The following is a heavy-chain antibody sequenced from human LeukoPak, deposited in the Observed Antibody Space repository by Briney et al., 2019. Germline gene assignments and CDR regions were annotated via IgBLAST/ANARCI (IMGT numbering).Heavy chain of an antibody. CDR3: AKTIVVVVAAGYYFDP. J-gene: IGHJ5*02. D-gene: IGHD2-15*01. CDR2: LSGSGGST. V-gene: IGHV3-23*01. Sequence: GGSLRLSCAASGFSFSSYAMSWVRQAPGKGLEWVSALSGSGGSTYYADSVKGRFTISRDNSKNTQYLQMNSLRAEDTAVYYCAKTIVVVVAAGYYFDPWGQGTLVTVSS. CDR1: GFSFSSYA.